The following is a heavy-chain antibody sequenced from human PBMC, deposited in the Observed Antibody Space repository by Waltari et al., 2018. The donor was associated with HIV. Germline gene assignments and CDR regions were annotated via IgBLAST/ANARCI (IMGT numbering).Heavy chain of an antibody. D-gene: IGHD5-12*01. CDR3: ARRALWLRPVYYFDY. CDR1: GEPFDGYY. CDR2: INHRRNT. J-gene: IGHJ4*02. V-gene: IGHV4-34*01. Sequence: QVQLQQWGAGLLKPSETLSLTCAVYGEPFDGYYWSWIRQPPGKRLEWMGEINHRRNTNYNPSLKSRLTMSVDASKNQCSLNLNSVTGADTGVYYCARRALWLRPVYYFDYWGQGALVTVSS.